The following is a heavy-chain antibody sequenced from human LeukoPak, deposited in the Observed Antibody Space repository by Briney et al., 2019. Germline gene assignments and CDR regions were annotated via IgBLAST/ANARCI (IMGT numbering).Heavy chain of an antibody. CDR1: GDTLNIFD. Sequence: SVKVSCKSSGDTLNIFDINWVRQAPGQGLEWMGEIIPLTGRGNYAQKFQGRVTMTTDESTSTVFMEMSNLGSEDTAVYYCAKATVRSSDFGRKGEHWFDRWGQGTLVTVSS. J-gene: IGHJ5*02. CDR2: IIPLTGRG. CDR3: AKATVRSSDFGRKGEHWFDR. D-gene: IGHD3-16*01. V-gene: IGHV1-69*05.